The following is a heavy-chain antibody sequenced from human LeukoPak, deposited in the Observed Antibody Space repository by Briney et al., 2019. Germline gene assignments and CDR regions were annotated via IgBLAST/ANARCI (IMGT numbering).Heavy chain of an antibody. CDR2: IYTSGGT. J-gene: IGHJ4*02. D-gene: IGHD6-6*01. CDR3: ARLTRLSTSPDRYYLDY. Sequence: SETLSLTCTVSGDSISSYYWSWIRQPPGKGLEWIGYIYTSGGTNYIPSLKGRVTISIDTSKNQFSLKLSSVTAADSAVYYCARLTRLSTSPDRYYLDYWGQGALVTVSS. V-gene: IGHV4-4*09. CDR1: GDSISSYY.